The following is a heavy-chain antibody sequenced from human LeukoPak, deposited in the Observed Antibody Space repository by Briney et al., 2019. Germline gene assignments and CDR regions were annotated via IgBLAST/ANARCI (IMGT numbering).Heavy chain of an antibody. CDR1: GDSISNYY. V-gene: IGHV4-4*07. Sequence: SETLSLTCTVSGDSISNYYWSWIRQPAGKGLEWIGRIYTSGSTNYNPSLKSRVTMSVDTSKNQFSLKLSSVTAADTAVYYCARGRWLDHAFDIWGQGTMVTVSS. D-gene: IGHD6-19*01. CDR2: IYTSGST. CDR3: ARGRWLDHAFDI. J-gene: IGHJ3*02.